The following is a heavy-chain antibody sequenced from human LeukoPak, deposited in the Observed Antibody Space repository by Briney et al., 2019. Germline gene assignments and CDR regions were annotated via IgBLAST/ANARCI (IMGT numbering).Heavy chain of an antibody. CDR2: IKQDGSEK. D-gene: IGHD1-26*01. CDR1: GFTFSSYW. J-gene: IGHJ5*02. Sequence: PGGSLRLSCAASGFTFSSYWMSWVRQAPGKGLEWVANIKQDGSEKYYVDSVKGRFTISRDNAKNSLYLQMNSLRAEDTAVYYCARVLGAVLTSDVEAPVRWFDPWGQGTLVTVSS. CDR3: ARVLGAVLTSDVEAPVRWFDP. V-gene: IGHV3-7*01.